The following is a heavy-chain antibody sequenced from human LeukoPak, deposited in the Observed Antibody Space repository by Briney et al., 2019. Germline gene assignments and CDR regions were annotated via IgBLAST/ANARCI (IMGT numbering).Heavy chain of an antibody. V-gene: IGHV4-59*08. D-gene: IGHD2-2*01. J-gene: IGHJ6*03. CDR2: IYRTGST. CDR3: ARGDCSSTICYSPMDV. Sequence: PSETLSLTCTVSGGSISSYYWSWIRQPPGKGLEWIGSIYRTGSTNYNPSLKSRVTISLDTSKNQFSLKVSSVTAADMAVYYCARGDCSSTICYSPMDVWGKGTTVTVSS. CDR1: GGSISSYY.